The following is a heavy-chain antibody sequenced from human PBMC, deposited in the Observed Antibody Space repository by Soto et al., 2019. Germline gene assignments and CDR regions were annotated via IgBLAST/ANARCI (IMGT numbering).Heavy chain of an antibody. Sequence: PSETLSLTCTVSDDSFRVAEYYCIWIRQPLGKGPEWIGYTYYNGDTKYNPALRSRVTMSEDTSKNQFSLRLSSVTAADTAVYFCARGPAYIDGWRTFDLWGRGILVTVSS. V-gene: IGHV4-61*08. CDR2: TYYNGDT. J-gene: IGHJ4*02. CDR1: DDSFRVAEYY. CDR3: ARGPAYIDGWRTFDL. D-gene: IGHD6-19*01.